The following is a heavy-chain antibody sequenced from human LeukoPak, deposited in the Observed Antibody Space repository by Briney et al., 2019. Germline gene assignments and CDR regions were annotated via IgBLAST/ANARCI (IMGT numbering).Heavy chain of an antibody. J-gene: IGHJ4*02. Sequence: GGSLSLSCAASGFAFSDYSINWVRQAPAKGLEWVSYLGTSSSSIFYADSVKGRFTISRDNAKNSLYLQMNSLRDEDTAVYYCARDHDYAFDYWGQGTLVTVSS. CDR3: ARDHDYAFDY. CDR2: LGTSSSSI. CDR1: GFAFSDYS. V-gene: IGHV3-48*02. D-gene: IGHD4-17*01.